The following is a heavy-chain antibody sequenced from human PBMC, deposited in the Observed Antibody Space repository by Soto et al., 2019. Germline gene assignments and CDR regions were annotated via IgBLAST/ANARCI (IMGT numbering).Heavy chain of an antibody. D-gene: IGHD3-3*01. CDR3: ARDAPPPELRFLEWHNYDYNGMDV. J-gene: IGHJ6*02. Sequence: QVQVVQSGDEVKETGASVRVSCKTSGYSFTAYGISWVRQAPGQGLEWMGWISCYNGETKYAQKVQGRVTMTTDTSPSTAYMEVRSLRSADTAIYYCARDAPPPELRFLEWHNYDYNGMDVWGQGTTVTVSS. CDR1: GYSFTAYG. CDR2: ISCYNGET. V-gene: IGHV1-18*01.